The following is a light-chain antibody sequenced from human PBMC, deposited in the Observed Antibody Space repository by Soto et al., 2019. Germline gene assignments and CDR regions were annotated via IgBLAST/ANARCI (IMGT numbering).Light chain of an antibody. J-gene: IGKJ1*01. CDR3: QQYNEWPET. Sequence: EIVMTQSPATLSVSPGERATLSCRASHSVRSSLAWYQQKPGQAPRLLIHGASTRATGIPGRFSGSGSGTEFTLIISSLQSEDFVVYYCQQYNEWPETFGHGTRVEIK. CDR1: HSVRSS. CDR2: GAS. V-gene: IGKV3-15*01.